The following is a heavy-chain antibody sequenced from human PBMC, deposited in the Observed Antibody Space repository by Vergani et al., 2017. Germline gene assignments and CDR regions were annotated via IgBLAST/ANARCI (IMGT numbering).Heavy chain of an antibody. Sequence: QVQLVQSGAEVKKPGSSVKVSCKASGGTFSSYTISWVRQAPGQGLAWMGRIIPILGIANYAQKFQGRVTITADKSTSTAYMELSSLRSEDTAVYYCAVYDYVWGSYRQHWGQGTLVTVSS. CDR2: IIPILGIA. V-gene: IGHV1-69*02. CDR1: GGTFSSYT. J-gene: IGHJ1*01. D-gene: IGHD3-16*02. CDR3: AVYDYVWGSYRQH.